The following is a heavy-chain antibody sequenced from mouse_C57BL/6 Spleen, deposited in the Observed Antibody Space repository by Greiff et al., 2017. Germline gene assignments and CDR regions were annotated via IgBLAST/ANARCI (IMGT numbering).Heavy chain of an antibody. CDR1: GFNIKDDY. J-gene: IGHJ2*01. D-gene: IGHD4-1*01. CDR3: TTIFGTYDY. Sequence: VQLHQSGAELVRPGASVKLSCTASGFNIKDDYMHWVKQRPEQGLEWIGWIDPENGDTEYASKFQGKATITADTASNTAYLQLSSLTSEDTAVXYCTTIFGTYDYWGQGTTLTVSS. V-gene: IGHV14-4*01. CDR2: IDPENGDT.